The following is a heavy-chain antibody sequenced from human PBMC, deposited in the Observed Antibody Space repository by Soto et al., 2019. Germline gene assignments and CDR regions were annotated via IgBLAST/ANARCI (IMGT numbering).Heavy chain of an antibody. CDR2: IKEDGSEK. D-gene: IGHD1-1*01. V-gene: IGHV3-7*01. J-gene: IGHJ4*02. CDR1: GFTFNRHW. CDR3: VRTGWNPPAY. Sequence: EVQLVESGGGLVQPGGSLRLSCAVSGFTFNRHWMSWVRQTPGKGLEWVASIKEDGSEKSYVDSVKGRFTISRDNAKNPLFLQMNSLRVEDTAVYYCVRTGWNPPAYWGQGTLVTVSS.